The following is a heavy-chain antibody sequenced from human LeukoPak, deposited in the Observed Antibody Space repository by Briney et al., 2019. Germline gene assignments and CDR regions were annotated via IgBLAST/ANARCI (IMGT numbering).Heavy chain of an antibody. D-gene: IGHD1-26*01. J-gene: IGHJ4*02. V-gene: IGHV3-30*03. Sequence: GGSLRLSCAASGFTFSSYGMHWVRQAPGKGPEWLAVISYDGSIKYYADSVKGRLTISRDNSKNTLYLQMSSLRVEDTAVYYCARDASYHDFDYWGQGTLVTVSS. CDR3: ARDASYHDFDY. CDR2: ISYDGSIK. CDR1: GFTFSSYG.